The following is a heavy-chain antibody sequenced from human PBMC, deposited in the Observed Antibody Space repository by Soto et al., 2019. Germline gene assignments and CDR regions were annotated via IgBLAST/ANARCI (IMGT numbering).Heavy chain of an antibody. CDR2: IIPIFGTA. J-gene: IGHJ4*02. CDR3: AISVIVGAPYYFAY. Sequence: QVQLVQSGAEVKKPGSSVKVSCKASGGTFSSYAISWVRQAPGQGLEWMGGIIPIFGTANYAQKFQGRVTITADEDTSTASLELSRLRSEYTAVYYCAISVIVGAPYYFAYWGQGTLVTVSS. V-gene: IGHV1-69*12. CDR1: GGTFSSYA. D-gene: IGHD1-26*01.